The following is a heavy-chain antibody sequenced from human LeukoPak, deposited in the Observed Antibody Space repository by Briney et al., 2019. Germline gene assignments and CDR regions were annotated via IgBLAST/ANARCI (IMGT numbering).Heavy chain of an antibody. CDR1: GGSISSGSYY. CDR2: IYTSGST. V-gene: IGHV4-61*02. Sequence: PSETLSLTCTVSGGSISSGSYYWSWIRQPAGKGLEWIGRIYTSGSTNYNPSLKSRVTISVGTSKNQFSLKLSSVTAADTAVYYCARVLLRDDFAFDIWGQGTMVTVSS. D-gene: IGHD3-22*01. CDR3: ARVLLRDDFAFDI. J-gene: IGHJ3*02.